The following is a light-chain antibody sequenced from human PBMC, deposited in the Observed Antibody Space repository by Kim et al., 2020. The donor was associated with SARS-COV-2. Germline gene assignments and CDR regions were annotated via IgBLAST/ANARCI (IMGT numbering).Light chain of an antibody. CDR1: NSDVGTYNY. V-gene: IGLV2-14*01. CDR2: DVS. Sequence: QSALTQPASVSGSPGQSISISCAGTNSDVGTYNYVSWYQQHPGKAPKLMIYDVSKRPSGVSNRFSGSKSGNTASLTISGLQTEDEADYYCTSYTSSSTWVFGGGTK. CDR3: TSYTSSSTWV. J-gene: IGLJ3*02.